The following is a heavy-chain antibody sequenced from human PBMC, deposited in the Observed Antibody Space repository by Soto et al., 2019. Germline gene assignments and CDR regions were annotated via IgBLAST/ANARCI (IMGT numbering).Heavy chain of an antibody. Sequence: SETLSLTCTVSGGSISSYYWSWLRQPPGKGLEWIGYIYYSGSTNYNPSLKSRVTISVDTSKNHFSLKLSSVTAADTAVYYCARLYGFTGFDYWGQGTLVTVSP. J-gene: IGHJ4*02. CDR1: GGSISSYY. CDR3: ARLYGFTGFDY. V-gene: IGHV4-59*08. CDR2: IYYSGST. D-gene: IGHD3-16*01.